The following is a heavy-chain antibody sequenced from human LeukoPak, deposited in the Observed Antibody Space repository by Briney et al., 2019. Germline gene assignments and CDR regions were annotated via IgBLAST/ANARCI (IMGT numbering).Heavy chain of an antibody. CDR1: GGSISSSSYY. J-gene: IGHJ4*02. D-gene: IGHD3-9*01. Sequence: SETLSLTCTVSGGSISSSSYYWGWIRQPPGKGLEWIGSIYYSGSIYYNPSLKSRVTISVDTSKNQFSLKLSSVTAADTAVYYCARAYDILTGYYINWGQGTLVTVSS. CDR2: IYYSGSI. V-gene: IGHV4-39*01. CDR3: ARAYDILTGYYIN.